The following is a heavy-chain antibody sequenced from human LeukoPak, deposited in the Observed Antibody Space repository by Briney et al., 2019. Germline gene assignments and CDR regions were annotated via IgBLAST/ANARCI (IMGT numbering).Heavy chain of an antibody. CDR3: ARAGLRCGGDCYYHYYMDV. D-gene: IGHD2-21*01. V-gene: IGHV1-8*03. Sequence: ASVKVSCKASGYTFTSYDINWVRQATGQGLEWMGWMNPNSGNTGYAQKFQGRVTITRNTSISTAYMELSSLRSEDTAVYYCARAGLRCGGDCYYHYYMDVWGKGTTVTVSS. CDR1: GYTFTSYD. CDR2: MNPNSGNT. J-gene: IGHJ6*03.